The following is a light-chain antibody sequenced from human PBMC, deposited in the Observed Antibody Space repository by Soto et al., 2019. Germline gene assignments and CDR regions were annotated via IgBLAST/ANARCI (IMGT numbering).Light chain of an antibody. J-gene: IGLJ2*01. CDR2: LNSDGSH. V-gene: IGLV4-69*01. Sequence: QLVLTQSPSASASLGDSVKLTCTLSSGQSNYAIAWHQQRPEKGPRFLMKLNSDGSHTKGDGIPDRFSGSSSGTERYLTISSLQSEDEADYYCQTWGTGTVVFGGGTKLTVL. CDR3: QTWGTGTVV. CDR1: SGQSNYA.